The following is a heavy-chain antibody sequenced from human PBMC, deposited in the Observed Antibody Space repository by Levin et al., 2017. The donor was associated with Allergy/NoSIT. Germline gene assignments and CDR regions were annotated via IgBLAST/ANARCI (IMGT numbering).Heavy chain of an antibody. CDR2: INPDKSGDT. D-gene: IGHD5-12*01. CDR1: GFTFSAYY. V-gene: IGHV1-2*06. Sequence: GESLKISCQASGFTFSAYYMHWVRQAPGQGLEWMGRINPDKSGDTIYAQRFHGRVTVTRDTSIATVYVEISGLASDDTAVYYCARDAMTGVAGSAHYFDCWGQGTLVTVSS. J-gene: IGHJ4*02. CDR3: ARDAMTGVAGSAHYFDC.